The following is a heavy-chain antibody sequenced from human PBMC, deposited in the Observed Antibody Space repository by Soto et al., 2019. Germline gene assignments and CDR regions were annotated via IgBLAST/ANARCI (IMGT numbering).Heavy chain of an antibody. Sequence: QVQLVQSGAEVKKPGASVKVSCKASGYTFTSYVISWVRQAPGQGLEWMGWISAYNGNTNYAQKLQGRVPMTTDTSTSTAYRELRSLRSDDAAVYYCASYREHLVLYGMDVWGQGTTVTVSS. J-gene: IGHJ6*02. CDR2: ISAYNGNT. CDR3: ASYREHLVLYGMDV. CDR1: GYTFTSYV. D-gene: IGHD6-13*01. V-gene: IGHV1-18*01.